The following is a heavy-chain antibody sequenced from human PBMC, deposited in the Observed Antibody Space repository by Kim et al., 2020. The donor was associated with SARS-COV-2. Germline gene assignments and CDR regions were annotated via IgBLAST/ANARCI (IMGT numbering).Heavy chain of an antibody. CDR2: RGTT. D-gene: IGHD1-26*01. J-gene: IGHJ5*02. CDR3: GNLRFDP. Sequence: RGTTEYAASVKGRSTISRDDSKSIAYLQMNSLKTEDTAVYYYGNLRFDPWGQGTLVTVSS. V-gene: IGHV3-49*02.